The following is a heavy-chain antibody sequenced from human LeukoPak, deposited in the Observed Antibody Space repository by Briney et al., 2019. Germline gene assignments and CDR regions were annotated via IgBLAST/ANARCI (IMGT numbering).Heavy chain of an antibody. J-gene: IGHJ6*02. CDR3: ARGGINTLNGMDV. CDR1: GGSFSGYY. CDR2: INHSGST. V-gene: IGHV4-34*01. Sequence: SETLSLTCAVYGGSFSGYYWSWIRQPPGKGLEWIGEINHSGSTNYNPSLKSRVTISVDTSKNQFSLKLSSVTAADTAVYYCARGGINTLNGMDVWGQGTTVTVSS.